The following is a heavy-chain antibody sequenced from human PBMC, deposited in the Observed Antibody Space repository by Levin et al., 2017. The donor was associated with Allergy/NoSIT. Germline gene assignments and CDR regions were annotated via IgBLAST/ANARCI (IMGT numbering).Heavy chain of an antibody. Sequence: GGSLRLSCAASGFTFSEYAMTWVRQAPGKGLEWVSVITGGGSDTYYGDYVKGRFTVSRDNSKNTLYLELNGLRADDTAVYYCAKKQGGTTGFSFDVWGQGTMVTVSS. CDR3: AKKQGGTTGFSFDV. J-gene: IGHJ3*01. CDR2: ITGGGSDT. D-gene: IGHD1/OR15-1a*01. CDR1: GFTFSEYA. V-gene: IGHV3-23*01.